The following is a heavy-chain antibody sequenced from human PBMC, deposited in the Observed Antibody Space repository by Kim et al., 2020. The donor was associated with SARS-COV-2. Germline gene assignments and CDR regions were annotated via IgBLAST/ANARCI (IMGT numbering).Heavy chain of an antibody. J-gene: IGHJ5*02. D-gene: IGHD5-18*01. CDR3: ARDRQLWFPDNWFDP. CDR2: ISSSGSTI. Sequence: GGSLRLSCAASGFTFSDYYMSWIRQAPGKGLEWVSYISSSGSTIYYADSVKGRFTISRDNAKNSLYLQMNSLRAEDTAVYYCARDRQLWFPDNWFDPWGQGTLVTVSS. CDR1: GFTFSDYY. V-gene: IGHV3-11*01.